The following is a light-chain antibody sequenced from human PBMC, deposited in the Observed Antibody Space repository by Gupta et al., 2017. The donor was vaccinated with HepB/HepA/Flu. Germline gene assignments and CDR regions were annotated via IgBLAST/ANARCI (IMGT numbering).Light chain of an antibody. J-gene: IGKJ1*01. CDR3: HQSSTLPWT. Sequence: EIVLTQSPDFQSVTPKQKVTITCRASQSIGTSLHWYQQKPAQSPTLLIKYASQSFSGVPSRFSGSGSGTDFTLTINSLEAEDAATYYCHQSSTLPWTFGRGTKVEIK. V-gene: IGKV6-21*01. CDR1: QSIGTS. CDR2: YAS.